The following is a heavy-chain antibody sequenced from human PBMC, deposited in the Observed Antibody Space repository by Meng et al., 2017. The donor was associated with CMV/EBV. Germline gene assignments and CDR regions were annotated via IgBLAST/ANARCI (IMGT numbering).Heavy chain of an antibody. D-gene: IGHD2-2*01. Sequence: SSSFYWGWIRQPPGKGLEWIGSIYYSGSTYYNPSLKSRVTISVDTSKNQFSLKLSSVTAADTAVYYCARDLGGYCSSTSCRPNWFDPWGQGTLVTVSS. CDR3: ARDLGGYCSSTSCRPNWFDP. J-gene: IGHJ5*02. CDR1: SSSFY. CDR2: IYYSGST. V-gene: IGHV4-39*07.